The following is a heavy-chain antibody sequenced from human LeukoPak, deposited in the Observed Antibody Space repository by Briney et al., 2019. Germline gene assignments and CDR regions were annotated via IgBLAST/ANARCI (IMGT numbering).Heavy chain of an antibody. CDR2: INHSGST. J-gene: IGHJ4*02. CDR3: ARYSYGYRSKYYFDY. CDR1: GGSFSGYY. Sequence: PSETLSLTCAVYGGSFSGYYWSWIRQPPGKGLEWIGEINHSGSTNYNPSLKSRVTVSVDTSKNQFSPKLSSVTAADTAVYYCARYSYGYRSKYYFDYWGQGTLVTVSS. V-gene: IGHV4-34*01. D-gene: IGHD5-18*01.